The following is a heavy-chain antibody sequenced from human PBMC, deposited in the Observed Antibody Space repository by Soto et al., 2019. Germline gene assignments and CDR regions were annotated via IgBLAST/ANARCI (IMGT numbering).Heavy chain of an antibody. J-gene: IGHJ6*03. CDR1: GFTFGGYA. CDR3: AKGTSRYYYYNIDV. CDR2: VSWSSGTM. D-gene: IGHD3-9*01. V-gene: IGHV3-9*01. Sequence: GGSLRLSCAASGFTFGGYAMSWVRQAPGKGLEWVSVVSWSSGTMGYADSVKGRFTISRDNAKNSLYLEMNSLKPEDSALYYCAKGTSRYYYYNIDVWGTGTTVTVSS.